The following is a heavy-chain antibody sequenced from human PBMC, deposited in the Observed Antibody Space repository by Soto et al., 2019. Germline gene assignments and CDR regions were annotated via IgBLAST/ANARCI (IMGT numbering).Heavy chain of an antibody. CDR3: ARDRGWSLFDY. CDR2: TNSDGSDT. V-gene: IGHV3-74*01. Sequence: GGSLRLSCAVSGFALSSYSIAWVRQAPGKGLVWVSRTNSDGSDTTYADSVKGRFTISRDNAKNTLYLQMNSLIALDTAVYYCARDRGWSLFDYWGQGTLVTVSS. CDR1: GFALSSYS. J-gene: IGHJ4*02. D-gene: IGHD6-19*01.